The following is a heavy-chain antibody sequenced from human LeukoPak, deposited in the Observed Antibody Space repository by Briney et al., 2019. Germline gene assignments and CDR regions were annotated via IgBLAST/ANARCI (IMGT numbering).Heavy chain of an antibody. CDR1: GGTFSSYA. D-gene: IGHD5-18*01. J-gene: IGHJ6*03. CDR3: ARGKQELDTKFYYYYMDV. V-gene: IGHV1-69*05. Sequence: GGSVKVSCKASGGTFSSYAISWVRQAPGEGLERMGRIITIFGTENYAEKVQGRDKITKDESTTTAYMELSSLRSEDTAVYYCARGKQELDTKFYYYYMDVWGKGTTVTVFS. CDR2: IITIFGTE.